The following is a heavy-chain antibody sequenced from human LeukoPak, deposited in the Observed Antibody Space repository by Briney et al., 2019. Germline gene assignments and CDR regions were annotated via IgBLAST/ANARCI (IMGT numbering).Heavy chain of an antibody. Sequence: PSETLSLTCTVSGGSVSSRSYYWGWIRLPPGKGLEWIGSIHYSGSTYYNPSLKSRVTISVDTSKNQFSLKLSSVTAADTAVYYCASQEMATTNFDYWGQGTLVTVSS. CDR1: GGSVSSRSYY. V-gene: IGHV4-39*01. CDR2: IHYSGST. D-gene: IGHD5-24*01. CDR3: ASQEMATTNFDY. J-gene: IGHJ4*02.